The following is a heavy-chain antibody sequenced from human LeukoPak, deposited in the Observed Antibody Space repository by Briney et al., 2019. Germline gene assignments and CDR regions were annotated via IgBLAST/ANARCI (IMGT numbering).Heavy chain of an antibody. CDR1: GYTLTELS. D-gene: IGHD2-15*01. J-gene: IGHJ6*02. V-gene: IGHV1-2*02. CDR2: INPNSGGT. Sequence: ASVKVSCKVSGYTLTELSMHWVRQAPGQGLEWMGWINPNSGGTNYAQKFQGRVTMTRDTSISTAYMELSRLRSDDTAVYYCAREHCSGGSCYISYYYYYGMDVWGQGTTVTVSS. CDR3: AREHCSGGSCYISYYYYYGMDV.